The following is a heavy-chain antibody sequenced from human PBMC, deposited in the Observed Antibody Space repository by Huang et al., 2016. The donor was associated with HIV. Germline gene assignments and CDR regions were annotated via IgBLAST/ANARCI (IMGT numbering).Heavy chain of an antibody. CDR3: ARGYDFYYDKTGYSFDY. Sequence: QVQMQQTGPGLLKPSQTLSVTCAISEDSVSSNSVTWNWIRQSPSRGREWLGMIYYRSKWNEDDAASVQSRIIINADTSKNHLALQLKSVTPEDTAVYFCARGYDFYYDKTGYSFDYWGQGSLVIVSS. CDR2: IYYRSKWNE. V-gene: IGHV6-1*01. J-gene: IGHJ4*02. CDR1: EDSVSSNSVT. D-gene: IGHD3-22*01.